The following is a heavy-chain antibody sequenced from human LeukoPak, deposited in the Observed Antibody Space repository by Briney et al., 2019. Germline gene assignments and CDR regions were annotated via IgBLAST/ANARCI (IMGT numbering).Heavy chain of an antibody. D-gene: IGHD2-15*01. V-gene: IGHV3-23*01. Sequence: GGSLRLSCAASGFTFSSYATRWVRQAPGKGLEWVSVITGSGGSTYYADSVKGRFTLSRDNSKNTLYLQMNSLRAEDTAVYYCATDPLLDYWGQGTLVTVSS. CDR1: GFTFSSYA. J-gene: IGHJ4*02. CDR3: ATDPLLDY. CDR2: ITGSGGST.